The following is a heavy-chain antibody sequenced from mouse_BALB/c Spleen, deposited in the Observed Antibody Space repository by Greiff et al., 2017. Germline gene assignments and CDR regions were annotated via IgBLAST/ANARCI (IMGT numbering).Heavy chain of an antibody. V-gene: IGHV1-18*01. CDR1: GYTFTEYT. CDR2: INPNNGGT. J-gene: IGHJ3*01. D-gene: IGHD2-4*01. Sequence: DVHLVESGPELVKPGASVKISCKTSGYTFTEYTMHWVKQSHGKSLEWIGGINPNNGGTSYNQKFKGKATLTVDKSSSTAYMELRSLTSEDSAVYYCANPMITTAWFAYWGQGTLVTVSA. CDR3: ANPMITTAWFAY.